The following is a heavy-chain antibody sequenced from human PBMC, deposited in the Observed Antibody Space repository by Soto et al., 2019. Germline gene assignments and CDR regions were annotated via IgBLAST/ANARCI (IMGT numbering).Heavy chain of an antibody. Sequence: SETLSLTCTVSGGSISSGDYYWSWIRQPPGKGLEWIGYIYYSGSTYYNPSLKSRVTISVDTSKNQFSLKLSSVTAADTAVYYCARRSQIYCSGGSCPDRNYYYGMDVWGQGTTVTVSS. D-gene: IGHD2-15*01. J-gene: IGHJ6*02. CDR1: GGSISSGDYY. CDR2: IYYSGST. CDR3: ARRSQIYCSGGSCPDRNYYYGMDV. V-gene: IGHV4-30-4*01.